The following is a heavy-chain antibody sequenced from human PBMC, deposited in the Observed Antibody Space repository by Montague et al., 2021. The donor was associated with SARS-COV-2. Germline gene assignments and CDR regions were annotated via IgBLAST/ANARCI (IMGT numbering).Heavy chain of an antibody. CDR2: IYYSGST. CDR1: GGSISSSSYY. Sequence: SETLSLTCTVSGGSISSSSYYWGWIRQPPGKGLEWLGSIYYSGSTXYNPSLKSRVTISVDTSKNQFSLKLSSVTAADTAVYYCARLGRHRPVPFAGVDVWGQGATVTVSS. CDR3: ARLGRHRPVPFAGVDV. J-gene: IGHJ6*02. D-gene: IGHD6-19*01. V-gene: IGHV4-39*07.